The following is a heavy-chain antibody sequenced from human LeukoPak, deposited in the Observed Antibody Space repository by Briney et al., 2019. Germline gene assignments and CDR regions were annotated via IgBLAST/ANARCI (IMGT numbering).Heavy chain of an antibody. CDR2: ISSSGSTI. Sequence: GGSVRLSCAASGFTFSDFYMSWIRQAPGKGLEWVSYISSSGSTIYYADSVKGRFTISRDNAKNSLYLQMNSLRAEDTAVYYCARRRYNWNAIDYWGQGTLVTVSS. V-gene: IGHV3-11*01. CDR1: GFTFSDFY. CDR3: ARRRYNWNAIDY. J-gene: IGHJ4*02. D-gene: IGHD1-20*01.